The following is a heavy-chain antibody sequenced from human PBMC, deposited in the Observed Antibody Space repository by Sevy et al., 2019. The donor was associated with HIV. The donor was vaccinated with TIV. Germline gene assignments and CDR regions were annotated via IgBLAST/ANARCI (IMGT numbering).Heavy chain of an antibody. CDR1: GYTFTSYD. D-gene: IGHD3-10*01. Sequence: ASVKVSCKASGYTFTSYDINWVRQATGQGLEWMGWMNPNSGNTGYAQKFQGRVTMTRNTSTSTAYMELSSLRSEDTAVYYCARVTMVRGVGYYYYRMDVWGQGTTVTVSS. J-gene: IGHJ6*02. CDR3: ARVTMVRGVGYYYYRMDV. V-gene: IGHV1-8*01. CDR2: MNPNSGNT.